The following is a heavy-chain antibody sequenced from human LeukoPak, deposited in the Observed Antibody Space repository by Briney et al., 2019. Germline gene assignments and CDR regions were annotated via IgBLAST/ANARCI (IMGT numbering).Heavy chain of an antibody. CDR3: ARGLVTAAPV. CDR2: INPSDGST. CDR1: GYTFTGYY. V-gene: IGHV1-46*01. J-gene: IGHJ4*02. D-gene: IGHD2-21*02. Sequence: ASVKVSCKASGYTFTGYYIHWVRQAPGQGLEWTGMINPSDGSTTYAQKFQDRVTMTRDMSTSTVYMELSSLRSEDTAVYYCARGLVTAAPVWGQGTLVTVSS.